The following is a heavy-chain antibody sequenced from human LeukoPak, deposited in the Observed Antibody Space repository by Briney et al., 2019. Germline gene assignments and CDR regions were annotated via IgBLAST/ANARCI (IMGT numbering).Heavy chain of an antibody. Sequence: PSETLSLTCTVSGGSISSSSYYWGWIRQPPGKGLEWIGSIYYSGSTYYNPSLKSRVTISVDTSKNQFSLKPSSVTAADTAVYYCAGKDIAVAGTIYWFDPWGQGTLVTVSS. D-gene: IGHD6-19*01. V-gene: IGHV4-39*01. CDR1: GGSISSSSYY. J-gene: IGHJ5*02. CDR2: IYYSGST. CDR3: AGKDIAVAGTIYWFDP.